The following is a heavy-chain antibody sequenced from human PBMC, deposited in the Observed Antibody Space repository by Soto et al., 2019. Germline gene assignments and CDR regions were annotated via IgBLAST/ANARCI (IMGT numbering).Heavy chain of an antibody. CDR1: RVAFSKFI. CDR3: AKVRYSSPMGYYYGMDV. J-gene: IGHJ6*02. Sequence: SVKVSFKASRVAFSKFIVTWVRQAPGLGLEWVGGIIPIFGTANYAQKFQGRVTITADESTSTSYMEVNNLRSEDTAVYYCAKVRYSSPMGYYYGMDVWGQGTTVTVSS. CDR2: IIPIFGTA. D-gene: IGHD6-19*01. V-gene: IGHV1-69*13.